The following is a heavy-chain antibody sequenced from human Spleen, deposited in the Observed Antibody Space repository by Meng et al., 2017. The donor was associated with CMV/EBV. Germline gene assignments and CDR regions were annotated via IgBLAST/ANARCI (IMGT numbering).Heavy chain of an antibody. V-gene: IGHV1-8*02. D-gene: IGHD5-24*01. Sequence: ASVKVSSKASGYTFTGYYMHWVRQATGQGLEWMGWMNPNSGNTGYAQKFQGRVTMTRDTSTSTVYMELSSLRSEDTAVYYCARDKGWLQGGGRAFDIWGQGTMVTVSS. CDR2: MNPNSGNT. CDR3: ARDKGWLQGGGRAFDI. J-gene: IGHJ3*02. CDR1: GYTFTGYY.